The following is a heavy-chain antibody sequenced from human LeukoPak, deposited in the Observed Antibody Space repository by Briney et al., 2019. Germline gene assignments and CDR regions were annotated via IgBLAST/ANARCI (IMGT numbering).Heavy chain of an antibody. D-gene: IGHD2-21*02. V-gene: IGHV1-46*01. CDR2: INPSAGNT. CDR3: ARDRSSSMVVTALWGFDY. CDR1: GYTFTSYY. Sequence: ASVKVSCKASGYTFTSYYIHWVRQAPGQGLEWMGIINPSAGNTAYPQKFQGRVTMTRDTSTTTSYMELSSLRSDDTAVYYCARDRSSSMVVTALWGFDYWGQGTLVTVSS. J-gene: IGHJ4*02.